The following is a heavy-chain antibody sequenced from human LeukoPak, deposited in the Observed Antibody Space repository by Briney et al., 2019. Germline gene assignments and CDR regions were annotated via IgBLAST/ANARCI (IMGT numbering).Heavy chain of an antibody. Sequence: PGGSLRLSCAASGFTFSSYWMHWVRQGPGKGLVWVSRISTDGSSTNYADSVKGRFTISRDNAKNTLYLQMNSLRAEDTAVYYCASGYSSGWYVNYWGQGTLVTVSS. V-gene: IGHV3-74*01. CDR2: ISTDGSST. D-gene: IGHD6-19*01. CDR3: ASGYSSGWYVNY. CDR1: GFTFSSYW. J-gene: IGHJ4*02.